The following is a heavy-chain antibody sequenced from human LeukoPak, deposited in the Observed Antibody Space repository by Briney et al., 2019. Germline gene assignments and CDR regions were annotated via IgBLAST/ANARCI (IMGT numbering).Heavy chain of an antibody. CDR3: ARDEPDY. CDR1: GFTFTDYW. CDR2: IKQDGSVK. J-gene: IGHJ4*02. Sequence: TGGSLRLSCAASGFTFTDYWMTWVRQAPGKGLDGVANIKQDGSVKYYVDSVKGRCTISRDNAQNSLYLQMNCLRAEDTAVYYCARDEPDYWGQGTLVTVSS. V-gene: IGHV3-7*01.